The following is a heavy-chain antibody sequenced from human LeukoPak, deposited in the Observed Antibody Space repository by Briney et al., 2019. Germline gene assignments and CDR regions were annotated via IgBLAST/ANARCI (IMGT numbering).Heavy chain of an antibody. CDR1: GFTFSSYS. CDR3: ARARYSSSWYLDY. J-gene: IGHJ4*02. D-gene: IGHD6-13*01. V-gene: IGHV3-48*02. CDR2: ISTTSNTI. Sequence: TGGSLRLSCAASGFTFSSYSMHWVRQAPGKGLEWVSGISTTSNTIYYADSVKGRFTISRDNAKNSLYLQMSGLGDEDTAVYFCARARYSSSWYLDYWGQGGLVTVSS.